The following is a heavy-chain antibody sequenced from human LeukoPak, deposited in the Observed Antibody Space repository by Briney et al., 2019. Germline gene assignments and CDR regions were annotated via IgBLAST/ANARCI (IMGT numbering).Heavy chain of an antibody. CDR3: ARGRWLQADAFDI. Sequence: PSETLSLTCTVSGGSIRSYYWSWIRQPPGKGLEWIGYIYYSGSTNYNPSLKSRVTISVDTSKNQFSLKLSSVTAADTAVYYCARGRWLQADAFDIWGQGTMVTVSS. CDR1: GGSIRSYY. D-gene: IGHD5-24*01. CDR2: IYYSGST. V-gene: IGHV4-59*01. J-gene: IGHJ3*02.